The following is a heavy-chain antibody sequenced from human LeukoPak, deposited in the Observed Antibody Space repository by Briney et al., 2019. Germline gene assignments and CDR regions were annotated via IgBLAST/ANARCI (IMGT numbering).Heavy chain of an antibody. CDR3: ARHLALGPYDN. J-gene: IGHJ4*02. CDR1: GDSIGSGTHY. V-gene: IGHV4-39*01. D-gene: IGHD7-27*01. Sequence: SETLSLTCTVSGDSIGSGTHYWGWIRQPPGKGLEWIGSIYYSGSTYYTPSLKSRVTISVDTSKNQFSLKVTSVTAADTAVYYCARHLALGPYDNWGQGTLVTVSS. CDR2: IYYSGST.